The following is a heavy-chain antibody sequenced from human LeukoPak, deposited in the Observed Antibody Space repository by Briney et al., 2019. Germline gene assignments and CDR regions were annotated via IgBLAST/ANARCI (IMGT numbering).Heavy chain of an antibody. J-gene: IGHJ3*01. Sequence: GGSLRLSCAVSGIPFKKYGMHWVRQAPGKGLEWVATIWHDGSPTMYADSAKGRFTISRDDSKNMLYLQMNSLRAEDTAEYYCVTHYKWDLLVHAFDFWAQGTRVTVSS. D-gene: IGHD1-26*01. V-gene: IGHV3-33*01. CDR3: VTHYKWDLLVHAFDF. CDR1: GIPFKKYG. CDR2: IWHDGSPT.